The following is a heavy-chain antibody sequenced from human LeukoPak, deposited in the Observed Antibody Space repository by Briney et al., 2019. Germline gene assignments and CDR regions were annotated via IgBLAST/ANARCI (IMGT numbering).Heavy chain of an antibody. CDR1: GITFSSYW. CDR2: INHNGNVN. D-gene: IGHD3-16*01. Sequence: GGSLRLSCAASGITFSSYWMNWARQAPGKGLEWVASINHNGNVNYYVDSVKGRFTISRDNAKNSLYLQMSNLRAEDTAVYFCARGGGLDVWGQGATVTVSS. J-gene: IGHJ6*02. V-gene: IGHV3-7*03. CDR3: ARGGGLDV.